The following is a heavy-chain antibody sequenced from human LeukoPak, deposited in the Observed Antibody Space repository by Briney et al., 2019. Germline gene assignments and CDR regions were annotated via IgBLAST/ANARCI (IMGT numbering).Heavy chain of an antibody. J-gene: IGHJ5*02. CDR1: GGTFSSYA. D-gene: IGHD5-24*01. V-gene: IGHV1-69*13. Sequence: ASVKVSCKASGGTFSSYAISWVRQAPGQGLEWMGGIIPIFGTANYAQKFQGRVTITADESTSTAYMELSSLRSEDTAVYYCARIPKMATITGWFDPWGQGTLVTVSS. CDR2: IIPIFGTA. CDR3: ARIPKMATITGWFDP.